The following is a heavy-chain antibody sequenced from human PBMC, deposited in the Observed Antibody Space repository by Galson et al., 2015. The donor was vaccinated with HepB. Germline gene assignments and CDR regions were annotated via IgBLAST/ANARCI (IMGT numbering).Heavy chain of an antibody. J-gene: IGHJ4*02. D-gene: IGHD3-10*01. CDR2: ISYDGSNK. Sequence: SLRLSCAASGFTFSSYAMHWVRQAPGKGLEWVAVISYDGSNKYYADSVKGRFTISRDNSKNTLYLQMNSLRAEDTAVYYCARDLTTYYYGSGSYYSLEYWGQGTLVTVSS. CDR3: ARDLTTYYYGSGSYYSLEY. CDR1: GFTFSSYA. V-gene: IGHV3-30*04.